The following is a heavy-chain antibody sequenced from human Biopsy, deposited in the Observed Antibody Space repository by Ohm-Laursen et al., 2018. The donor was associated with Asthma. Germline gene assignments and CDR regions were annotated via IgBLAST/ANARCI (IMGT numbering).Heavy chain of an antibody. Sequence: SSVKVSCKSLGGTFNTYVIGWVRQAPGQGLEWMGGINSVFGTTTYPQKFQDRVTITADDSTSTVYMELSSLRSEDTAVYYCARKAGSSISRPCYSLDFWGQGTLVTVSS. D-gene: IGHD2-15*01. J-gene: IGHJ4*02. CDR3: ARKAGSSISRPCYSLDF. V-gene: IGHV1-69*01. CDR1: GGTFNTYV. CDR2: INSVFGTT.